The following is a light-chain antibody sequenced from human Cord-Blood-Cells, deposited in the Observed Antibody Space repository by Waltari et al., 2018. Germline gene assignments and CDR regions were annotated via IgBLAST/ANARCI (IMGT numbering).Light chain of an antibody. Sequence: DIVMTQSPLSLPVTPGEPASISCRSSQSLLHSNGYNYLNWYLQKPGQSPQLLIYLGSNLASGVPDRFSVSGSGTDFTLKISRVESEDVGVYYCMQALQTPYSFGQGTKLEIK. CDR1: QSLLHSNGYNY. J-gene: IGKJ2*03. CDR2: LGS. CDR3: MQALQTPYS. V-gene: IGKV2-28*01.